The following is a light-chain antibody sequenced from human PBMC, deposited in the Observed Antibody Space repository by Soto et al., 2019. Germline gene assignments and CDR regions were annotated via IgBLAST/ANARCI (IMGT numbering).Light chain of an antibody. Sequence: TQMTQSPSSLRASVVDRVTITFLSSQTISTFLHWFQQKPGKAPNLLIYDASSLQSGVPSRFSGSGSGTDFTLTISSLQPEDFATYYCQQSYSTPQAFGQGTKVDIK. CDR3: QQSYSTPQA. CDR1: QTISTF. V-gene: IGKV1-39*01. J-gene: IGKJ1*01. CDR2: DAS.